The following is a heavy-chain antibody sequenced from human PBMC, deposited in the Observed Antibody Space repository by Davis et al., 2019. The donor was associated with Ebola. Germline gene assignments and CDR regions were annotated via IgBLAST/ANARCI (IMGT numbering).Heavy chain of an antibody. V-gene: IGHV3-9*01. CDR1: GFTFDDYA. D-gene: IGHD5-24*01. Sequence: ALRLSCAASGFTFDDYAMHWVRQAPGKGLEWVSGISWNSGNIGYADSVKGRFTISRDNAKNTLYLQMNSLRAEDTAVYYCARGGRWLQNGFDPWGQGTLVTVSS. CDR2: ISWNSGNI. CDR3: ARGGRWLQNGFDP. J-gene: IGHJ5*02.